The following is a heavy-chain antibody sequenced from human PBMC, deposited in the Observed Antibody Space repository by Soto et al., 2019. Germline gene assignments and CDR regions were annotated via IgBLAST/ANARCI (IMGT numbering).Heavy chain of an antibody. J-gene: IGHJ4*02. CDR1: GFTVHGNY. V-gene: IGHV3-53*01. D-gene: IGHD5-18*01. CDR2: VFSGGST. Sequence: LRLSCAPSGFTVHGNYMTWVRQASGKGLEWVSVVFSGGSTFYADSVKGRFTISRDASKNTLSLQMNSLRAEDTAVYFCASARTYNYAFDFWGQGTLVTVSS. CDR3: ASARTYNYAFDF.